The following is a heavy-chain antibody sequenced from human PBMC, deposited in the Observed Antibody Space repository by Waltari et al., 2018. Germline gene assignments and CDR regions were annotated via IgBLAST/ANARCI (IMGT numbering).Heavy chain of an antibody. Sequence: HWVRQAPGQGLEWMGIINPSGGSTSYAQKFQGRVTMTRDTSTSTVYMELSSLRSEDTAVYYCARGGYCSSTSCRDFDYWGQGTLVTVSS. CDR3: ARGGYCSSTSCRDFDY. D-gene: IGHD2-2*01. V-gene: IGHV1-46*01. J-gene: IGHJ4*02. CDR2: INPSGGST.